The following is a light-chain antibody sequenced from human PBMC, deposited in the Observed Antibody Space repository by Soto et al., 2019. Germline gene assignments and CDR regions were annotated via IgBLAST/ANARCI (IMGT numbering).Light chain of an antibody. V-gene: IGLV2-8*01. Sequence: QSALTQPPSASGSHGQSVTISCAGTSSDVGGYNLVSWYQQHPGKAPKLMIYEVIKRPSGVPDRFSGSKSGNTASLTVSGLHAEDEADYYCSSYSGSDNFVVFGGGTKLTVL. CDR1: SSDVGGYNL. CDR2: EVI. J-gene: IGLJ2*01. CDR3: SSYSGSDNFVV.